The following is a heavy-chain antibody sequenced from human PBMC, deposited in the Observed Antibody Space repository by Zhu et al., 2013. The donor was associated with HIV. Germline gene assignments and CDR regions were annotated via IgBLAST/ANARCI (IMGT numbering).Heavy chain of an antibody. V-gene: IGHV1-46*01. CDR3: AREGVERLSAVIDV. CDR2: VNPSDVTT. Sequence: QVQLVQPGSEMKKPGASVKVSCKTSGYTFTGYYMHWVRQAPGQGLEWMGVVNPSDVTTALAEKLKDRLTMTSDTSTSTVYMELRSLTVEDTAVYYCAREGVERLSAVIDVWGLGTLVTVSS. CDR1: GYTFTGYY. J-gene: IGHJ5*02. D-gene: IGHD3-10*01.